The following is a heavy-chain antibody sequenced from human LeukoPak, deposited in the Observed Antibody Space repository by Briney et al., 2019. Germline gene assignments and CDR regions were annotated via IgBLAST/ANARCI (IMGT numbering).Heavy chain of an antibody. Sequence: SETLSLTCAVSGDSINMYYWSWIRQPPGKGLEWIGYIDHTGSTNYNPSLNSRVTISRDTSKNHFSLELSSVTAADTAVYFCARGRVSSSSWYSTYYYFYMDVWGKGTTVTVSS. CDR1: GDSINMYY. J-gene: IGHJ6*03. CDR2: IDHTGST. CDR3: ARGRVSSSSWYSTYYYFYMDV. D-gene: IGHD6-13*01. V-gene: IGHV4-59*01.